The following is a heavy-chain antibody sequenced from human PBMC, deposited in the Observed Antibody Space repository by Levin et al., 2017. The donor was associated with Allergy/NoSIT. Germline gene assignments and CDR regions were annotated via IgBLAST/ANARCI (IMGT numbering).Heavy chain of an antibody. J-gene: IGHJ4*02. CDR3: ARHVYPDGSPFDS. V-gene: IGHV4-59*08. CDR2: FYYSGSS. D-gene: IGHD3-10*01. CDR1: GGSISSYH. Sequence: SETLSLTCSVSGGSISSYHWSWIRQPPGKGLEWIGHFYYSGSSNYNPSLKSRVTISVDTSKNQFSLNLTSVTAADPAMYYCARHVYPDGSPFDSWGLGSLVTVSS.